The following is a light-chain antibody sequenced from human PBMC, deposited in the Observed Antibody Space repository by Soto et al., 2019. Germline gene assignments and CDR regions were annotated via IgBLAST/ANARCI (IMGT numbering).Light chain of an antibody. Sequence: QSVLTQPASVSGSPGQSITISCTGSSSDVGGYNYVSWYQQHPGKAPKLMIYDVSNRPSGVSNRFSGSKSANTASLTISGHQAEDEADYYFISYSSRSTLFGGGTQLTVL. CDR3: ISYSSRSTL. J-gene: IGLJ2*01. V-gene: IGLV2-14*01. CDR2: DVS. CDR1: SSDVGGYNY.